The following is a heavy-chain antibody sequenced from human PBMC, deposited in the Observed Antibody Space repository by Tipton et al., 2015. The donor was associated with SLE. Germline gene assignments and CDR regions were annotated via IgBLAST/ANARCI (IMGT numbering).Heavy chain of an antibody. D-gene: IGHD3-10*01. J-gene: IGHJ6*02. V-gene: IGHV4-59*01. CDR1: GDSINYYY. CDR2: IYYSGST. Sequence: TLSLTCTVSGDSINYYYWSWIRQPPEKGLEWIGYIYYSGSTNYNPSLKSRVTISVDTSKNQISLKLSSVTAADTAVYYCASSYSDYGMDVWGQGTTVTVSS. CDR3: ASSYSDYGMDV.